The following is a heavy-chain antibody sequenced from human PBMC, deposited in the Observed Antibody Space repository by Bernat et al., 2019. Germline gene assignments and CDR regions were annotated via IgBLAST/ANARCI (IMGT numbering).Heavy chain of an antibody. Sequence: EVQLLESGGGLVQPGGSLRLSCAASGFTFNSYAMSWVRQAPGKGLEWVSTVSPIGSRTYYADSVKGRFTISRDNSKNTLYLQMNSLRAEDTAVYYCAKDGGDYGFFDYWGLGTLVTVSS. CDR1: GFTFNSYA. CDR3: AKDGGDYGFFDY. V-gene: IGHV3-23*01. J-gene: IGHJ4*02. D-gene: IGHD4-17*01. CDR2: VSPIGSRT.